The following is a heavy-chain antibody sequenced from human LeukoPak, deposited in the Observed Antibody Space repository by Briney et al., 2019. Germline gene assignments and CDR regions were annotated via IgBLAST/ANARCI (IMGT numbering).Heavy chain of an antibody. CDR2: ISSSSAYI. Sequence: GGSLRLSCAASGFTFIAYSMNWVRQAPGKGLVWVSSISSSSAYIHYADSVEGRFTVSRDNAKNSLYLQMNSLRAEDTAVYYCARENFYDSSGYDAFDIWGQGTMVTVSS. D-gene: IGHD3-22*01. V-gene: IGHV3-21*01. CDR3: ARENFYDSSGYDAFDI. J-gene: IGHJ3*02. CDR1: GFTFIAYS.